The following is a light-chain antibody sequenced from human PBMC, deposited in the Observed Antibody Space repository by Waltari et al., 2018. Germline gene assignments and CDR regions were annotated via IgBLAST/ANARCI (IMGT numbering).Light chain of an antibody. CDR1: QNVLYSVNNKYY. Sequence: DIVMTQSPDSLAVSLGEGATINCKSSQNVLYSVNNKYYLAWYKLKPGQHTKLLSYWASTRGSGVPDRVSGSVSGTDFTLAVGCLQAEDEGVYYCHQYYSTPPTFGQGTDPEMK. J-gene: IGKJ2*01. CDR2: WAS. CDR3: HQYYSTPPT. V-gene: IGKV4-1*01.